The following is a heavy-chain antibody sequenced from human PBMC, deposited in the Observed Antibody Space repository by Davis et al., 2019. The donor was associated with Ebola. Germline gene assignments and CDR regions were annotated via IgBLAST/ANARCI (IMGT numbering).Heavy chain of an antibody. CDR1: GYTFTTYA. CDR3: ARDPTYYDILTGQRNFYGMDV. Sequence: ASVKVSCKASGYTFTTYALHWVRQAPGQRLEWMGWINPDNGNTKFSQRFQGRVTITRDTSASTAYMELSSLRSEDTAVYYCARDPTYYDILTGQRNFYGMDVWGQGTTVTVSS. CDR2: INPDNGNT. V-gene: IGHV1-3*01. J-gene: IGHJ6*02. D-gene: IGHD3-9*01.